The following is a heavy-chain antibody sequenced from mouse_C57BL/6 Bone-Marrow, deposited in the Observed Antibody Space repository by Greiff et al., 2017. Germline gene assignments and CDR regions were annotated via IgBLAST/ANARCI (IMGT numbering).Heavy chain of an antibody. Sequence: QVHVKQSGAELARPGASVKLSCKASGYTFTSYGISWVKQRTGQGLEWIGEIYPRSGNTYYNEKFKGKATLTADKSSSTAYMELRSLTSEDSAVYCCATNYYGSSYVLDYWGQGTTLTVSS. D-gene: IGHD1-1*01. CDR3: ATNYYGSSYVLDY. CDR1: GYTFTSYG. CDR2: IYPRSGNT. V-gene: IGHV1-81*01. J-gene: IGHJ2*01.